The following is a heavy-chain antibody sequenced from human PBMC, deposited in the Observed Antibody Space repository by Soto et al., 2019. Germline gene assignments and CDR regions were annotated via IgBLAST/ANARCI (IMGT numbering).Heavy chain of an antibody. D-gene: IGHD4-17*01. J-gene: IGHJ4*02. V-gene: IGHV2-5*02. CDR3: AHSLVDSNYVDYEPTNSFDS. CDR2: IYWDDDK. CDR1: GFSLSTSGVG. Sequence: QITLKESGPPLVKPTQTLTLTCTFSGFSLSTSGVGVGWIRQPPGKALEWLALIYWDDDKRYSPSLKSKLTITKDASKNQVVLTMTNMDPVDTSTYYCAHSLVDSNYVDYEPTNSFDSWGQGTRVTVSS.